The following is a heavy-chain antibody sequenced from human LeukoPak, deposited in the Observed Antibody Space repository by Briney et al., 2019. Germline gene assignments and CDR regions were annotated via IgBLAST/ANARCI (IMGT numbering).Heavy chain of an antibody. D-gene: IGHD4-17*01. Sequence: GGSLRLSCAASGFTFDDYAMHWVRQAPGKGLEWVSGISWNSGSIGYADSVKGRFTISRDNAKNPLHLQMNSLRAEDTALYYCAKVDSGDYGLDYWGQGTLVTVSS. CDR2: ISWNSGSI. CDR1: GFTFDDYA. CDR3: AKVDSGDYGLDY. V-gene: IGHV3-9*01. J-gene: IGHJ4*02.